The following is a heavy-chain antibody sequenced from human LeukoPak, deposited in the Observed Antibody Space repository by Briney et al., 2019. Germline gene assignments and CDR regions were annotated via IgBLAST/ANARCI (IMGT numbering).Heavy chain of an antibody. CDR2: ISHSGANT. CDR1: GFTFSSYA. CDR3: AKAPSSDYPFNY. Sequence: GGSLRLSCAASGFTFSSYAMSWVRQAPGKGLEWVSTISHSGANTDYADSVKGRFTISRDNSKNTLYLQMNSLRVEDTAIYYCAKAPSSDYPFNYWGQGTLVTVSS. V-gene: IGHV3-23*01. D-gene: IGHD4-17*01. J-gene: IGHJ4*02.